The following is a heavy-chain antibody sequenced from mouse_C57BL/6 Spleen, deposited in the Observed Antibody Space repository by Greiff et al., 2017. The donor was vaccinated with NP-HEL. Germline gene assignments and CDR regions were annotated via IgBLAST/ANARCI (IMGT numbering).Heavy chain of an antibody. V-gene: IGHV1-53*01. D-gene: IGHD1-1*01. Sequence: VQLQQSGTELVKPGASVKLSCKASGYTFTSYWMHWVKQRPGQGLEWIGNINPSNGGTNYNEKFKSKATLTVDKSSSTAYMQLSSLTSEDSAVYYCARWFTTVEGFDYWGQGTTLTVSS. CDR3: ARWFTTVEGFDY. CDR2: INPSNGGT. CDR1: GYTFTSYW. J-gene: IGHJ2*01.